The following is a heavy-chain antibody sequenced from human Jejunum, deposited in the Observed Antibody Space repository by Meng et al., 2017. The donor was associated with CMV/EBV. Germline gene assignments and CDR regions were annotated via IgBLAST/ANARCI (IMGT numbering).Heavy chain of an antibody. CDR2: ISYDGSHA. Sequence: FLFSNFAMPWVRQAPGKGLEWISVISYDGSHAYYADSVQGRFNVSRDNSNNILYLQMSSLRPEDTAVYYCVRERLDGGNSEFFAYWGQGALVTVSS. V-gene: IGHV3-30*03. J-gene: IGHJ4*02. CDR1: FLFSNFA. D-gene: IGHD4-23*01. CDR3: VRERLDGGNSEFFAY.